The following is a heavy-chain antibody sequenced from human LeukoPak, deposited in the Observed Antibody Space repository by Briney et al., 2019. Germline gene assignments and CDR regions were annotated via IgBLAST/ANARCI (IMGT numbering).Heavy chain of an antibody. V-gene: IGHV3-23*01. J-gene: IGHJ4*02. D-gene: IGHD6-13*01. CDR2: ISGSGEST. Sequence: QSGGSLRLSCAASGFTFSSYAMNWVRQAPGKGLEWVSGISGSGESTYYADSVKGRFTISRDNSKNTLYLQMNSLRAEDTAVYYCAKGNQRIAAAGDFDYWGQGTLVTVSS. CDR3: AKGNQRIAAAGDFDY. CDR1: GFTFSSYA.